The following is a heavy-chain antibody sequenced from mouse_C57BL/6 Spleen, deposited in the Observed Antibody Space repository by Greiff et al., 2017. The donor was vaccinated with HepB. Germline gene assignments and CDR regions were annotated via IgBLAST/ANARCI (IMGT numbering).Heavy chain of an antibody. Sequence: QVQLQQPGAELVMPGASVKLSCKASGYTFTSYWMHWVKQRPGQGLEWIGEIDPSDSYTNYNQKFKGKSTLTVDKSSSTAYMQLSSLTSEDSAVYYCARRELLWYRYFDVWGTGTTVTVSS. D-gene: IGHD2-1*01. J-gene: IGHJ1*03. CDR1: GYTFTSYW. CDR2: IDPSDSYT. CDR3: ARRELLWYRYFDV. V-gene: IGHV1-69*01.